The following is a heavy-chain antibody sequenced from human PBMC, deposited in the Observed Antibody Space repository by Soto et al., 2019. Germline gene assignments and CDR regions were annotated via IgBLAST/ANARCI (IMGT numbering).Heavy chain of an antibody. CDR2: INSDGSST. CDR3: ARDSGGYYEPLFGY. V-gene: IGHV3-74*01. Sequence: EVQLVESGGGLVQPGGSLRLSCAASGFTFSRYWMHWVRQAPGKGLVWVSRINSDGSSTSYADSVKGRFTISRDNAKNTLYLQMNSLRAEDTAVYYCARDSGGYYEPLFGYWGQGTLVTVSS. D-gene: IGHD3-22*01. CDR1: GFTFSRYW. J-gene: IGHJ4*02.